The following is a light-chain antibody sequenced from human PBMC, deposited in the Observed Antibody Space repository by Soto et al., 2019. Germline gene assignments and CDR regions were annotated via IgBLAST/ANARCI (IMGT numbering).Light chain of an antibody. CDR3: ASYTTSSTYV. CDR1: SSDVGGYSY. J-gene: IGLJ1*01. Sequence: ALTQPASVSGSPGQSIAISCPGTSSDVGGYSYVSWYQQQPGKAPKLVISDVSNRPSGVSDRFSGSKSGNTASLTISGLQTEDEADYYCASYTTSSTYVFGTGTKVTVL. CDR2: DVS. V-gene: IGLV2-14*01.